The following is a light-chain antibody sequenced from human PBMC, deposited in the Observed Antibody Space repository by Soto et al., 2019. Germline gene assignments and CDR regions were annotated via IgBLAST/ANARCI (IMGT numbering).Light chain of an antibody. J-gene: IGKJ5*01. CDR3: QQYVSQPIT. CDR2: GAS. CDR1: QSVSSR. V-gene: IGKV3-20*01. Sequence: EVVLTGSPGTLSLSPGERATLSCRASQSVSSRLAWYQHKSGQAPRLLISGASSRATGIPDRFSGSGSGTDFTLIISRLEPEDFALYYCQQYVSQPITFGQGTRLEI.